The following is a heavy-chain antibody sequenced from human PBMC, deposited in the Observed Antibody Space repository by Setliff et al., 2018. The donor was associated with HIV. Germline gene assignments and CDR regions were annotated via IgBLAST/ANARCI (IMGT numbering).Heavy chain of an antibody. Sequence: SETLSLTCAVSGGSIDSFSYYWGWIRQTPGKELEWIGNIYHSGSTNYNPSLKSRAAISVDRSKRHFFLKLRSVNADDTAVYYCARSPEVIRDAFDIWGQGTMVTVSS. CDR3: ARSPEVIRDAFDI. CDR1: GGSIDSFSYY. CDR2: IYHSGST. V-gene: IGHV4-39*02. J-gene: IGHJ3*02.